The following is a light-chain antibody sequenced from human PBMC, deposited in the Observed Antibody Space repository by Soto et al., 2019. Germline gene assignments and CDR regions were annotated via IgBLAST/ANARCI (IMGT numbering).Light chain of an antibody. CDR2: RNN. V-gene: IGLV1-47*01. CDR3: SAWDDSLSGVV. Sequence: QSVLTQPPSASVTPGQRVTSSCSGSSSNIGSNYVYWYQHLPGTTPKLLISRNNQRPSGVPDRFSGSKSGTSASLAISGLRSEDEADYYCSAWDDSLSGVVFGGGTKLTVL. CDR1: SSNIGSNY. J-gene: IGLJ2*01.